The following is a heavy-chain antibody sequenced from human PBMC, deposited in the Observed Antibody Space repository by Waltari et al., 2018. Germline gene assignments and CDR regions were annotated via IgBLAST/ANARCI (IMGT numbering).Heavy chain of an antibody. CDR2: IYSGGTT. Sequence: EVQLVESGGDLVQPGGSLRLSCAASGFTVSNNHMSWVRQAPGKGLEWVSLIYSGGTTYYADSVKGRFTISRDKSNNTLYLQMNSLRAEDTSVYYCSTRHYWGQGTLVTVSS. CDR3: STRHY. V-gene: IGHV3-66*01. CDR1: GFTVSNNH. J-gene: IGHJ4*02.